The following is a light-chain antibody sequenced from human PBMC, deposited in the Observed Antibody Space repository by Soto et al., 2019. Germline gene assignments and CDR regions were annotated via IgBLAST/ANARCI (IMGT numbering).Light chain of an antibody. Sequence: DIQLTQSPSTLSASVGDRVTITCRVSQAISNYLAWYQQKPGKVPQLLIYFASTLQSGVPSRFSGSGSGTDFTLTISSLQPEDVATYYCQKYTSVTFSFGPGTKLDLK. J-gene: IGKJ3*01. CDR2: FAS. V-gene: IGKV1-27*01. CDR3: QKYTSVTFS. CDR1: QAISNY.